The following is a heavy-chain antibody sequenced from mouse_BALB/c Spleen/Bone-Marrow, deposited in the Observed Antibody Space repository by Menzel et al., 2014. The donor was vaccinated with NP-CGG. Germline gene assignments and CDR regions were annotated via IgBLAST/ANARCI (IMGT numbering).Heavy chain of an antibody. Sequence: EVQVVESGGGLVQPGSSLRLSCATSGFTFTDYYMNWVRQPPGKALEWLGFIRNKANGYTTEFSASVKGRFTISRDNSQSILYLQMNTLRAEDSATYYCARYDGYSDNAMDYWGHGTSVTVSS. CDR3: ARYDGYSDNAMDY. J-gene: IGHJ4*01. CDR1: GFTFTDYY. D-gene: IGHD2-3*01. CDR2: IRNKANGYTT. V-gene: IGHV7-3*02.